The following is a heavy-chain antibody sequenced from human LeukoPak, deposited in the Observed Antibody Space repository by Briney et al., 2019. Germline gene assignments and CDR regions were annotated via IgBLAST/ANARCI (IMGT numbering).Heavy chain of an antibody. D-gene: IGHD3-10*01. Sequence: KPSQTLPLTCTVSGGSISSYYWSWIRQPAGKGLEWIGRIYTSGSTNYNPSLKSRVTMSVDTSKNQFSLKLSSVTAADTAVYYCARDGRHGSGSYYSSESHQFDPWGQGTLVTVSS. V-gene: IGHV4-4*07. CDR1: GGSISSYY. J-gene: IGHJ5*02. CDR2: IYTSGST. CDR3: ARDGRHGSGSYYSSESHQFDP.